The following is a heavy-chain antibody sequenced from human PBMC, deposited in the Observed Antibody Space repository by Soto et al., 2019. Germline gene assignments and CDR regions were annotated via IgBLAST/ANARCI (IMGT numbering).Heavy chain of an antibody. CDR3: ARALLWFGELLYYGMDV. J-gene: IGHJ6*02. CDR1: GYTFTSYA. D-gene: IGHD3-10*01. CDR2: INAGNGNT. Sequence: GALVKGSRRASGYTFTSYAMHWVRQAPGQRLEWMGWINAGNGNTKYSQKFQGRVTITRDTSASTAYMELSSLRSEDTAVYYCARALLWFGELLYYGMDVWGQGTTVTVSS. V-gene: IGHV1-3*01.